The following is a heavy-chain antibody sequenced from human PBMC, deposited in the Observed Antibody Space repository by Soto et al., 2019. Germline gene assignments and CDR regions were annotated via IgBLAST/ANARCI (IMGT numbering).Heavy chain of an antibody. V-gene: IGHV4-39*01. CDR3: ARHDWNGVDY. J-gene: IGHJ4*02. D-gene: IGHD1-1*01. CDR1: GGSISSSSYF. CDR2: IYYSGST. Sequence: QLQLQESGPGLVKPSETLSLTCTVSGGSISSSSYFWGWIRQPPGKGLEWIGSIYYSGSTYYNPSLKRRVTISVDTFKTQFSLKLRSVTAADTAVYYCARHDWNGVDYWGEGALFTVSA.